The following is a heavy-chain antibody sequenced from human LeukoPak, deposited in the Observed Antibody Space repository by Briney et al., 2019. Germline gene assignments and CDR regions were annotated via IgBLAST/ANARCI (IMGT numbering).Heavy chain of an antibody. CDR1: GFTFSSYT. Sequence: GGSLRLSCAASGFTFSSYTMNWVRQAPGKGLEWVSSISTSSRYIYYADSVKGRFTISRDNAKTSLYLQMNSLRAEDTAVYYCAPLGVLISGYRAFDIWGQGTMVAVSS. V-gene: IGHV3-21*01. CDR2: ISTSSRYI. J-gene: IGHJ3*02. D-gene: IGHD3-3*01. CDR3: APLGVLISGYRAFDI.